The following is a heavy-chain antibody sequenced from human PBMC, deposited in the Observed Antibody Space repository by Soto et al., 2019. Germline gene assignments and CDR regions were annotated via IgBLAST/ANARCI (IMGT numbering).Heavy chain of an antibody. V-gene: IGHV4-39*01. CDR1: GGSISSSSYY. CDR2: IYYSGST. J-gene: IGHJ6*02. D-gene: IGHD3-3*01. CDR3: ASSKYYDFWSGYYIFYYGMDV. Sequence: PSETLSLTCTVSGGSISSSSYYWGWIRQPPGKGLEWIGSIYYSGSTYCNPSLKSRVTISVDTSKNQFSLKLSSVTAAGTAVYYCASSKYYDFWSGYYIFYYGMDVWGQGTTVTVSS.